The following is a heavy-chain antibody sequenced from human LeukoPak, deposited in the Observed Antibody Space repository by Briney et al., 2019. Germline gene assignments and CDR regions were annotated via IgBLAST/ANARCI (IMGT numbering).Heavy chain of an antibody. J-gene: IGHJ4*02. CDR2: ISSSGSTI. CDR1: GFTFSSYE. D-gene: IGHD6-19*01. CDR3: ARVAIAVAGGDY. Sequence: GGSLRLSCATSGFTFSSYEMNWVRQAPGKGLEWVSYISSSGSTIYYADSVKGRFTISRDNAKNSLYLQMNSLRAEDTAVYYCARVAIAVAGGDYWGQGTLVTVSS. V-gene: IGHV3-48*03.